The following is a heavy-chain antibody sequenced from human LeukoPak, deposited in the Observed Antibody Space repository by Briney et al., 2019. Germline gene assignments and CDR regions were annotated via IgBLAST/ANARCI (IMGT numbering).Heavy chain of an antibody. Sequence: AESLKISCKGFGYTFTSYWIACLRQMPGKGLEWMGIIYPGEFDTRYNPSFQGHVNISDDKAISTAYLQWSSLKASDTAMYYCARQRDGYIFNYWGQGTLVTVSS. V-gene: IGHV5-51*01. J-gene: IGHJ4*02. CDR1: GYTFTSYW. D-gene: IGHD5-24*01. CDR3: ARQRDGYIFNY. CDR2: IYPGEFDT.